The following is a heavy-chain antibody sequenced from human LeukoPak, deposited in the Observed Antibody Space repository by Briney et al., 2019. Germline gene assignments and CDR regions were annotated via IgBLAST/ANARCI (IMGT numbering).Heavy chain of an antibody. CDR3: ARGKPSYYAMDV. CDR1: GGSISPYY. V-gene: IGHV4-59*12. CDR2: IYYSGRT. J-gene: IGHJ6*02. Sequence: SETLSLTCTVSGGSISPYYWSWIRQPPGKGLEWIGYIYYSGRTSYNPSLKSRVTISVDTSQNQFSLKLNSVTPEDTAVYYCARGKPSYYAMDVWGQGTTVTVSS.